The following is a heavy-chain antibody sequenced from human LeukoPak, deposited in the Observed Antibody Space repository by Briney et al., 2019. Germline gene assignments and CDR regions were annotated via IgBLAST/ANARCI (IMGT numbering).Heavy chain of an antibody. J-gene: IGHJ6*03. CDR1: GFTLSTYS. V-gene: IGHV3-21*01. CDR2: ISSSSSYI. CDR3: AREGSDWNYYYYMDV. D-gene: IGHD6-19*01. Sequence: GGSLRLSCAASGFTLSTYSMNWVRQAPGKGLEWVSSISSSSSYIYYADSVKGRFTISRDNAKNSLYLQMNSLRAEDTAVYYCAREGSDWNYYYYMDVWGKGTTVTISS.